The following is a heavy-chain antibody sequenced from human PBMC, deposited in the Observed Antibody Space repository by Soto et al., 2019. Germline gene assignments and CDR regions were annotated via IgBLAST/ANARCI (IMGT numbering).Heavy chain of an antibody. Sequence: TLSLTCTVSGGSISSYYWSWIRQPPGKGLEWIGYIYYSGSTNYNPSLKSRVTISVDTSKNQFSLKLSSVTAADTAVYYCARVGIAAHTWGQGTLVTVSS. CDR3: ARVGIAAHT. V-gene: IGHV4-59*01. D-gene: IGHD6-13*01. J-gene: IGHJ4*02. CDR1: GGSISSYY. CDR2: IYYSGST.